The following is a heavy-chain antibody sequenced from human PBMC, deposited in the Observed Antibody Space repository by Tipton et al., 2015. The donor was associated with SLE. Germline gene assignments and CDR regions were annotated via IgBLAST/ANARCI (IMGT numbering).Heavy chain of an antibody. CDR3: ARDPLAVGDGESLDL. V-gene: IGHV4-61*02. CDR1: GGSISSDRYF. J-gene: IGHJ2*01. D-gene: IGHD1-26*01. Sequence: TLSLTCTVSGGSISSDRYFWSWIRQPAGKGLEWIGRICASGATNYNPSFKSRLTISIDTSKNYFSLNLSSVPAADTAVYFCARDPLAVGDGESLDLWGRGTLVTVSS. CDR2: ICASGAT.